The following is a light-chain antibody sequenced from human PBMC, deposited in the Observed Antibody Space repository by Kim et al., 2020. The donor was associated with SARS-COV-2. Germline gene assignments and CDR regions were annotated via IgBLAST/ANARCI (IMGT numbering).Light chain of an antibody. Sequence: DIQLTQSPATLSSSVGDRVTITCRASQTVTSWLAWYQQKPGKAPKLFIYDASSLESGVPSRFSGSRSGTEFTLTISSLQPDDFATYYCQQNNTSPTFGQGTRLEIK. CDR2: DAS. V-gene: IGKV1-5*01. J-gene: IGKJ5*01. CDR3: QQNNTSPT. CDR1: QTVTSW.